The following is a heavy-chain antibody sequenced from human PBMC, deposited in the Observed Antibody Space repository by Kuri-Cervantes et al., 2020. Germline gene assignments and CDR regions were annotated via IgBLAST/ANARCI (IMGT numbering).Heavy chain of an antibody. J-gene: IGHJ4*02. CDR2: ISYDGSSK. D-gene: IGHD3-10*01. CDR1: GFTFSSYA. CDR3: ARGENSG. V-gene: IGHV3-30*04. Sequence: GGSLRLSCAASGFTFSSYAMHWVRQAPGKGLEWVAVISYDGSSKFYADSVRGRFTISRDNAKNSLYLQMNSLRAEDTAVYYCARGENSGWGQGTLVTVSS.